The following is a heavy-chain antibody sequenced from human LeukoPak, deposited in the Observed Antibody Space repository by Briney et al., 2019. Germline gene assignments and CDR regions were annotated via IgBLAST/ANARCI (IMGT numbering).Heavy chain of an antibody. CDR1: GYTFTGYY. CDR2: INPNSGGT. CDR3: ARVDYVGYYYDSSGYRDWYFDL. D-gene: IGHD3-22*01. Sequence: EASVKVSCKASGYTFTGYYMHWVRPAPGQGLEWMGWINPNSGGTNYAQKLQGRVTMTTDTSTSTAYMELRSLRSDDTAVYYCARVDYVGYYYDSSGYRDWYFDLWGRGTLVTVSS. V-gene: IGHV1-2*02. J-gene: IGHJ2*01.